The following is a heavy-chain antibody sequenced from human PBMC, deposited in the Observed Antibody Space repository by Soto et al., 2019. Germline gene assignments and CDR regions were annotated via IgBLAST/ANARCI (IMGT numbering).Heavy chain of an antibody. J-gene: IGHJ5*02. D-gene: IGHD1-26*01. Sequence: ASVKVSCKASGYTFTSYGISWVRRAPGQGLEWMGWINPYNGNTNYAQKLQGRVTMTTDTSTSTAYMELRSLRSDDTAVYYCARDPVGDNWFDPWGQGTLVTVSS. CDR2: INPYNGNT. CDR3: ARDPVGDNWFDP. V-gene: IGHV1-18*01. CDR1: GYTFTSYG.